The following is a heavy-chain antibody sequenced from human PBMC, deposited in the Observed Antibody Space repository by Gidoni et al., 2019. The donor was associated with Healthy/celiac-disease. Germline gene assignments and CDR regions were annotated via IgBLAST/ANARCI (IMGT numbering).Heavy chain of an antibody. Sequence: QVQLVESGGGVVQPGRSLRPSCAASGFPFSTYAMHWVRQAPGKGLEWVAVISYDGSNKYYADSVKGRFTIPRDNSKNTLYLQMNSLRAEDTAVYYCAKDQYYDFWSGYLLEPPDYWGQGTLVTVSS. CDR2: ISYDGSNK. V-gene: IGHV3-30*18. J-gene: IGHJ4*02. D-gene: IGHD3-3*01. CDR3: AKDQYYDFWSGYLLEPPDY. CDR1: GFPFSTYA.